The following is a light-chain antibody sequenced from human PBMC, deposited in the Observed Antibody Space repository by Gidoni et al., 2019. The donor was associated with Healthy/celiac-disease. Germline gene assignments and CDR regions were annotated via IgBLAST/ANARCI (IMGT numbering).Light chain of an antibody. CDR1: QSASYNSNNKNY. CDR3: QQYYSTPLT. CDR2: WAS. J-gene: IGKJ4*01. Sequence: DIVMTQSPASLAVSLGERATINCKSSQSASYNSNNKNYLAWYQQKPGQPPKLIIYWASTRVSGVPDRFSGGGSGTDFTITISSLQAEDVAVYCCQQYYSTPLTFGGGTKVEIK. V-gene: IGKV4-1*01.